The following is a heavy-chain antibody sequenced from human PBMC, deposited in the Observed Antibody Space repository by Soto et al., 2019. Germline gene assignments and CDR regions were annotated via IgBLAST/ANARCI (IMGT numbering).Heavy chain of an antibody. Sequence: PSETLSLTCTVSGDSLRSSYHYWGWIRQLPGKGLEWIGSIYYTGNTYYNPSLKSRVSISVDMATNEISLRLRAESVADTAVYYCVRVEMYAGQFTPNFLRWGQGALLTVSS. J-gene: IGHJ4*02. D-gene: IGHD2-8*01. CDR2: IYYTGNT. CDR3: VRVEMYAGQFTPNFLR. V-gene: IGHV4-39*01. CDR1: GDSLRSSYHY.